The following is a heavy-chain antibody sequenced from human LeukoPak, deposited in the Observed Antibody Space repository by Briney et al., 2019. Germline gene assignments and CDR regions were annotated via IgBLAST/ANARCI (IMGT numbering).Heavy chain of an antibody. D-gene: IGHD3-22*01. J-gene: IGHJ4*02. V-gene: IGHV4-59*01. CDR3: AKDSSGFVY. Sequence: SETLSLTCTVSGGSISGNFWSWIRQPPGKGLEWIGYIYYSGSTNYNPSLKSRVTISVDTSKNQFSLKLSSVTAADTALYYCAKDSSGFVYWGQGTLVIVSS. CDR1: GGSISGNF. CDR2: IYYSGST.